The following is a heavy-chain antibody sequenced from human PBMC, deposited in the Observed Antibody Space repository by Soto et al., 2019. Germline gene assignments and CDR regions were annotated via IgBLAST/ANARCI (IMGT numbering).Heavy chain of an antibody. Sequence: PGESLKISCKGSGYSVTSYWIGWVRQMPGKGLEWMGIIYPGDSDTRYSPSFQGQVTISADKSISTAYLQWSSLKASDTAMYYCASTTHDYGDYLEYFQHWGQGTLVTVPQ. CDR3: ASTTHDYGDYLEYFQH. D-gene: IGHD4-17*01. CDR2: IYPGDSDT. V-gene: IGHV5-51*01. CDR1: GYSVTSYW. J-gene: IGHJ1*01.